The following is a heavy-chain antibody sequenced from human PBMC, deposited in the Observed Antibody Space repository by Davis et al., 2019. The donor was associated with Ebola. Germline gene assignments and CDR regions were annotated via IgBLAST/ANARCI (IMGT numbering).Heavy chain of an antibody. J-gene: IGHJ4*02. CDR2: ISGSGGST. Sequence: GESLKISCAASGFTFSTYSMSWVRQAPGKGLEWVSAISGSGGSTYYADSVKGRFTISRDNSKKTLYLQMNSLRAEDTAVYYCARDREDYSSGFSFGFDYWGQGTLVTVPS. CDR1: GFTFSTYS. D-gene: IGHD6-19*01. V-gene: IGHV3-23*01. CDR3: ARDREDYSSGFSFGFDY.